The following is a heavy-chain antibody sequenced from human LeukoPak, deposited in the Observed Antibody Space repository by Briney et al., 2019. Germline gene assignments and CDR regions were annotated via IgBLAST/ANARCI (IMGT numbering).Heavy chain of an antibody. Sequence: GGSLRLSCAASGFTFSTYEMTWVRQSPGKGLEWVSYISSSGSTICYADAVKRRFIISSDNTKKSLHLQKNSMRAEDAVVYYCARDPGGNNYGRYFDYWGQGTLVTVSS. CDR2: ISSSGSTI. D-gene: IGHD5-18*01. CDR3: ARDPGGNNYGRYFDY. CDR1: GFTFSTYE. J-gene: IGHJ4*02. V-gene: IGHV3-48*03.